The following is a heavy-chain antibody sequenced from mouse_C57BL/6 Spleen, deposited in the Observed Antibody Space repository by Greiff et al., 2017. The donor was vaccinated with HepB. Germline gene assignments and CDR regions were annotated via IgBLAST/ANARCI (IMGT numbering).Heavy chain of an antibody. CDR1: GFNIKDDY. Sequence: EVHLVESGAELVRPGASVKLSCTASGFNIKDDYMHWVKQRPEQGLEWIGWIDPENGDTEYASKFQGKATITADTSSNTAYLQLSSLTSEDTAVYYCTTLGRKRVYYAMDYWGQGTSVTVSS. V-gene: IGHV14-4*01. CDR2: IDPENGDT. CDR3: TTLGRKRVYYAMDY. J-gene: IGHJ4*01. D-gene: IGHD4-1*01.